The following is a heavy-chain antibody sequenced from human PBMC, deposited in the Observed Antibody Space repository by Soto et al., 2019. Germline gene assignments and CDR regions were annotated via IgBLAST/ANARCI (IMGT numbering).Heavy chain of an antibody. CDR2: IYPGDSDT. CDR1: GYSFTSYW. D-gene: IGHD4-4*01. V-gene: IGHV5-51*01. Sequence: GESLKISCKGSGYSFTSYWIGWVRQMPGKGLEWMGIIYPGDSDTIYSPSFQGQVTISAEKSSSTAYLQWSSLTASDTAMYYCARQNDYSNYYFDYWGQGTLVTVSS. J-gene: IGHJ4*02. CDR3: ARQNDYSNYYFDY.